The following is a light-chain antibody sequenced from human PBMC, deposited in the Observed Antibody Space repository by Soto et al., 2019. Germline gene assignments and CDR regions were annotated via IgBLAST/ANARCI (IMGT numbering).Light chain of an antibody. CDR2: EGH. CDR3: CLYIGATTYV. Sequence: QSVLAQPASVSGSPGQSITISCTGTSGFVGRFSLVSWYQQHPGKAPKVMISEGHRRPSGVPDRSSRSTSVNSASLTISGLQADDEADYYCCLYIGATTYVFGTAPKVTVL. J-gene: IGLJ1*01. CDR1: SGFVGRFSL. V-gene: IGLV2-23*01.